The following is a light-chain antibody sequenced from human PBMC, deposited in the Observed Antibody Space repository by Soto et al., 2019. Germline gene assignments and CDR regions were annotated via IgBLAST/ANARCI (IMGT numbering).Light chain of an antibody. Sequence: DIQMTQSPSSLSASVGDRVTITCRASQSISSYLNWYQQKPGKAPKLLIYAASSLQSGVPSRFSGSGSGTDFTLTISSLQPEDFAIYYCQQSYSIGXTFGQGTKVDIK. CDR1: QSISSY. CDR2: AAS. J-gene: IGKJ1*01. V-gene: IGKV1-39*01. CDR3: QQSYSIGXT.